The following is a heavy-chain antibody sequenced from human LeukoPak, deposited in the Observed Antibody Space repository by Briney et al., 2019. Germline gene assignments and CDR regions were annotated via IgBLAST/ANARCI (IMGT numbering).Heavy chain of an antibody. CDR1: GFTFSSYS. V-gene: IGHV3-48*01. CDR3: AKEPSYGDYRYCFDY. J-gene: IGHJ4*02. D-gene: IGHD4-17*01. CDR2: ISSSSSTI. Sequence: GGSLRLSCAASGFTFSSYSMNWVRQAPGKGLEWVSYISSSSSTIYYADSVKGRFTISRDNAKNSLYLQMNSLRAEDTAVYYCAKEPSYGDYRYCFDYWGQGTLVTVSS.